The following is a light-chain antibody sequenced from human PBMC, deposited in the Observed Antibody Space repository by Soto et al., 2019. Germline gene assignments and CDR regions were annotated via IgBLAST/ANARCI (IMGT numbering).Light chain of an antibody. V-gene: IGLV2-11*01. CDR3: SSYSGSDTLV. J-gene: IGLJ3*02. Sequence: QSALTQPRSVSGSPGQSVTISCTGTSSDVGGYNFVSWYQHHPGKAPKFMIYDVSTRPSGVPDRFSGSKSGSTASLTISGLQAEDEADYYCSSYSGSDTLVFGGGTKVTVL. CDR2: DVS. CDR1: SSDVGGYNF.